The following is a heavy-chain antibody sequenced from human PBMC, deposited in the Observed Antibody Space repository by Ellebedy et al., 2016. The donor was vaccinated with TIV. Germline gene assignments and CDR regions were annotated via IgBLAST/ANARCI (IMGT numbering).Heavy chain of an antibody. CDR1: GFTFSNYA. Sequence: GESLKISCAASGFTFSNYAMTWVRQAPGKGLEWVSAISGSGTNTHYTDSPRGRFTISRDNSKNTLYLQIDSLRAEDTAVYYCAQTNWGSGGFYGMDVWGQGTTVTVSS. CDR3: AQTNWGSGGFYGMDV. CDR2: ISGSGTNT. J-gene: IGHJ6*02. V-gene: IGHV3-23*01. D-gene: IGHD7-27*01.